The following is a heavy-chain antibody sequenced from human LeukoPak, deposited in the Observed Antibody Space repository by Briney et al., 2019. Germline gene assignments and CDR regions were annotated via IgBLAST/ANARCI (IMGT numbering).Heavy chain of an antibody. D-gene: IGHD3-10*01. CDR1: GGSFSGYY. CDR2: INHSGST. V-gene: IGHV4-34*01. J-gene: IGHJ6*02. CDR3: ARGRVMVRSYYYYGMDA. Sequence: SETLSLTCAVYGGSFSGYYWSWIRQPPGKGLEWIGEINHSGSTNYNPSLKSRVTISVDTSKKQFSLKLSSVTAADTAVYYCARGRVMVRSYYYYGMDAWGQGTTVTVSS.